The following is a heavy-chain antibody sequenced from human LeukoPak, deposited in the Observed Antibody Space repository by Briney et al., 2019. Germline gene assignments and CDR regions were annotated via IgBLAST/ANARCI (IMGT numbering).Heavy chain of an antibody. V-gene: IGHV4-34*01. Sequence: SETLSLTCAVYGGSFSGYYRSWIRQPPGKGLEWIGEINHSGSTNYNPSLKSRVTISVDTSKNQFSLKLSSVTAADTAVYYCARRSQWLVRAFDYWGQGTLVTVSS. CDR3: ARRSQWLVRAFDY. CDR2: INHSGST. J-gene: IGHJ4*02. D-gene: IGHD6-19*01. CDR1: GGSFSGYY.